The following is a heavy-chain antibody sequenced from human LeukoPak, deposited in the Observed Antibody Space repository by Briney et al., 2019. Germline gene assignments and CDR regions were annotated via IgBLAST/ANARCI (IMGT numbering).Heavy chain of an antibody. CDR2: INAGNGNT. CDR1: GYTFTSYA. CDR3: ARARIAAAGNNWFDP. V-gene: IGHV1-3*01. J-gene: IGHJ5*02. Sequence: GASVKVSCKASGYTFTSYAMHWVRQAPGQRLEWMGWINAGNGNTKYSQKFQGRVTITRDTSASTAYMELSSLRSEDTAVYYCARARIAAAGNNWFDPWGQGTLVTVSS. D-gene: IGHD6-13*01.